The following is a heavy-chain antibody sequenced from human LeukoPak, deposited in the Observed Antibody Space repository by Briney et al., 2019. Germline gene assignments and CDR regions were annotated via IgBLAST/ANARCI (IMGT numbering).Heavy chain of an antibody. CDR3: AKVLANYVYAFDY. V-gene: IGHV3-23*01. Sequence: GGSLRLSCAASGFTFSNYAMSWVRQAPGKGLEWVSAISGSGGSTYYADSVKGRFTISRDNSKNTLYLQMNSLRAEDTAVYYCAKVLANYVYAFDYWGQGTLVTVSS. J-gene: IGHJ4*02. CDR1: GFTFSNYA. D-gene: IGHD4/OR15-4a*01. CDR2: ISGSGGST.